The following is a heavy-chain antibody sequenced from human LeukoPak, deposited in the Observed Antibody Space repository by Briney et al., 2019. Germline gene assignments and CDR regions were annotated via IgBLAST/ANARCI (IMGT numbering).Heavy chain of an antibody. V-gene: IGHV3-23*01. Sequence: PGGSLRLSCTASGFTFSAYAMMWFRQAPGKGPEWVSAIRGGGTSEFYADSVKGRFRISRDNSKDTLFLQMNSLRAEDTAVYYCARDPNGDYIGAFDMWGPGTMVTVSS. CDR1: GFTFSAYA. CDR3: ARDPNGDYIGAFDM. D-gene: IGHD4-17*01. J-gene: IGHJ3*02. CDR2: IRGGGTSE.